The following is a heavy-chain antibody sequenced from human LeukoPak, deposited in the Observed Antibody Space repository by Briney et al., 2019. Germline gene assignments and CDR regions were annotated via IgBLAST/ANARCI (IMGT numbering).Heavy chain of an antibody. V-gene: IGHV3-23*01. Sequence: HSGGSLRLSCAASGFTFSSYAMSWVRQAPGKGLEWVSAISGSDGSTYYADSVKGRFTISRDNSKNTLYLQMNSLRAEDTAVYYCARDVLTVTDAFDIWGQGTMVTVSS. CDR1: GFTFSSYA. J-gene: IGHJ3*02. CDR3: ARDVLTVTDAFDI. D-gene: IGHD4-17*01. CDR2: ISGSDGST.